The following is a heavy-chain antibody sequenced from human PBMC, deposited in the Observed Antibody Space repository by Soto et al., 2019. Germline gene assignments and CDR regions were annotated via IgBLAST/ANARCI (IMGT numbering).Heavy chain of an antibody. CDR2: ISGWGDDA. CDR1: GLTFGNHA. V-gene: IGHV3-23*01. CDR3: AKGGHCSPLDY. D-gene: IGHD2-21*01. Sequence: EVQLLQSGGGLVQPGGSLRLSCAASGLTFGNHAMTWVRRAPGRGLEWVSTISGWGDDAFYADSVKGRFTISRDNSKNTVSLQMDSLRAEDTAIFYCAKGGHCSPLDYWGQGALVTVSS. J-gene: IGHJ4*02.